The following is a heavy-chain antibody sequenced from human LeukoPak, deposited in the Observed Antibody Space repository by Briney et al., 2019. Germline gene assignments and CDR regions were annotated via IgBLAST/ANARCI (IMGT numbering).Heavy chain of an antibody. J-gene: IGHJ4*02. CDR3: AKEMRWQQLDPYYFDY. Sequence: ASVKVSCKASGYTFTSYDINWVRQATGQGLEWMGWMNPNSGNTGYAQKFQGRVTMTRNTSISTAYMELSSLRSEDTAVYYCAKEMRWQQLDPYYFDYWGQGTLVTVSS. V-gene: IGHV1-8*01. CDR2: MNPNSGNT. D-gene: IGHD6-13*01. CDR1: GYTFTSYD.